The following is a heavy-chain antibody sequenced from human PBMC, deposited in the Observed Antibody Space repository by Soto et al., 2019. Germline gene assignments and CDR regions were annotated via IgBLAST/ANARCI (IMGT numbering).Heavy chain of an antibody. CDR2: IYYTGNT. Sequence: QVQLQESGPGLVKPSQTLSLTCTVSGGSISSGGTGSYWTWIRQLPGKGLEWIGYIYYTGNTYYIPSLKSRPTISIDTSEHQFSLKLTSVNAADTAVYFCASGHAAYEVRYWGQGTLVTVSS. CDR3: ASGHAAYEVRY. D-gene: IGHD5-12*01. V-gene: IGHV4-31*03. CDR1: GGSISSGGTGSY. J-gene: IGHJ4*02.